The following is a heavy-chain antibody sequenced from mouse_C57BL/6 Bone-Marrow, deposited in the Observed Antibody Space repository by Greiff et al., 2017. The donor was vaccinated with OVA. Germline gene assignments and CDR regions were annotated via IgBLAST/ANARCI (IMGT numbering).Heavy chain of an antibody. J-gene: IGHJ2*01. CDR1: GYTFTSYW. CDR2: IDPSDSYT. V-gene: IGHV1-69*01. CDR3: ARFGGYDY. Sequence: QVQLQQPGAELVMPGASVKLSCKASGYTFTSYWMHRVKQRPGQGLEWIGEIDPSDSYTNYNQKFKGKSTLTVDKSSSTAYMQLSSLTSEDSAVYYCARFGGYDYWGQGTTLTVSS. D-gene: IGHD2-2*01.